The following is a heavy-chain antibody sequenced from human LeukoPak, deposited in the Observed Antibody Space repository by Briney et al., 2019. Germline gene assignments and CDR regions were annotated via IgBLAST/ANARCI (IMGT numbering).Heavy chain of an antibody. CDR2: IIPIFGTA. D-gene: IGHD3-9*01. V-gene: IGHV1-69*06. CDR3: ARVFSYDILTGYPAYFDY. Sequence: SVKVSCKASGYTFTGYDINWVRQAPGQGLEWMGGIIPIFGTANYAQKFQGRVTITADKSTSTAYMELSSLRSEDTAVYYCARVFSYDILTGYPAYFDYWGQGTLVTVSS. J-gene: IGHJ4*02. CDR1: GYTFTGYD.